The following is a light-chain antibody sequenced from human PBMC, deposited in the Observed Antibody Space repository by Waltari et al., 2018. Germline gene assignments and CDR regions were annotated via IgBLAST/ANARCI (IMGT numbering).Light chain of an antibody. Sequence: VILTQSPATLSLSPGERATPSCRASQSVSSYLAWYQQKPGQAPRLLIYGASSRATDIPDRFSGSGSGTEFTLTISSLEPEDFAVYYCQKYSSSPPTFGGGTKVEIK. CDR3: QKYSSSPPT. V-gene: IGKV3-20*01. CDR2: GAS. CDR1: QSVSSY. J-gene: IGKJ4*01.